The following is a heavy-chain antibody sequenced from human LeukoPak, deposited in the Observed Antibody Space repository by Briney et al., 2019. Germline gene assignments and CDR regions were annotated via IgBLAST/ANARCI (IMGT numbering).Heavy chain of an antibody. CDR3: ARGSEEWDYGDYLYYFDY. Sequence: HAGGSLRLSCAASGFTFSKYAMHWVRQAPGKGLEWVAVILYDGSNKYYADPVKGRFTISRDNSKNSLYLQMNSLRAEDTAVYYCARGSEEWDYGDYLYYFDYWGQGTLVTVSS. J-gene: IGHJ4*02. D-gene: IGHD4-17*01. V-gene: IGHV3-30-3*01. CDR1: GFTFSKYA. CDR2: ILYDGSNK.